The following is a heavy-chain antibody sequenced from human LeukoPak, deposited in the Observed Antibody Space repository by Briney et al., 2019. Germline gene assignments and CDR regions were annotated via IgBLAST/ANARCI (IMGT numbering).Heavy chain of an antibody. CDR1: GFTFSSYW. CDR2: IKPDGSEK. Sequence: GGSLRLSCAASGFTFSSYWMSWVRQAPGKGLEWVANIKPDGSEKYYVDSVKGRFTISRDNAKNSLYLQMNSLRAEDTAVYYCARDVSLGYCSSTSCFTTAWDVWGKGTTVTVSS. V-gene: IGHV3-7*03. CDR3: ARDVSLGYCSSTSCFTTAWDV. J-gene: IGHJ6*04. D-gene: IGHD2-2*01.